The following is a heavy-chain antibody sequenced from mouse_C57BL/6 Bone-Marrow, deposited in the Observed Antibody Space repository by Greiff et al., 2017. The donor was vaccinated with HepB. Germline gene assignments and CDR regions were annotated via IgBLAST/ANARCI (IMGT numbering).Heavy chain of an antibody. CDR1: GYAFTNYL. J-gene: IGHJ3*01. CDR2: INPGSGGT. Sequence: VKLQESGAELVRPGTSVKVSCKASGYAFTNYLIEWVKQRPGQGLEWIGVINPGSGGTNYNEKFKGKATLTADKSSSTAYMQLSSLTSEDSAVYFCARSGDYGRGAWFAYWGQGTLVTVSA. D-gene: IGHD2-4*01. CDR3: ARSGDYGRGAWFAY. V-gene: IGHV1-54*01.